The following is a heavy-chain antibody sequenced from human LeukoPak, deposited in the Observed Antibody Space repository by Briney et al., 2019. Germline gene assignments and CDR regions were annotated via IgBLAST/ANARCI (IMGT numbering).Heavy chain of an antibody. CDR2: IIPILGTA. J-gene: IGHJ4*02. D-gene: IGHD2-2*01. V-gene: IGHV1-69*05. CDR3: ASSAELGYCSSTSCSAVGFDY. Sequence: SVKVSCKASGGTFSSYAISWLRQAPGQGLEWMGGIIPILGTANYAQKFQGRVTITTDESTSTAYMELSSLRSEDTAVYYCASSAELGYCSSTSCSAVGFDYWGQGTLVTVSS. CDR1: GGTFSSYA.